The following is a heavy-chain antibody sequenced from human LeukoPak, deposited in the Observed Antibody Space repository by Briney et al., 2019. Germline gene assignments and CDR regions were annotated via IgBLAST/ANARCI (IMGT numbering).Heavy chain of an antibody. CDR1: GFTFSNYW. CDR3: ARDSGNSSGWYEWAN. Sequence: GGSLRLSCAASGFTFSNYWMHWVRQGPGKGLVWVSRINSDGSSTSYADSVKGRFTISRDNAKNTLYLQMKSLRAEDTAVYYCARDSGNSSGWYEWANWGQGTLVTVSS. V-gene: IGHV3-74*01. D-gene: IGHD6-19*01. CDR2: INSDGSST. J-gene: IGHJ4*02.